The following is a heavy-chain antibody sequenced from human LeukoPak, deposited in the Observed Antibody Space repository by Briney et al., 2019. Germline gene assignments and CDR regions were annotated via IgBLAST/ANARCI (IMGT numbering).Heavy chain of an antibody. V-gene: IGHV3-21*01. J-gene: IGHJ4*02. CDR2: ISSSSSYI. Sequence: GGSLRLSCAASGFTFSSYGMHWVRQAPGKGLEWVSSISSSSSYIYYADSVKGRFTISRDNAKNSLYLQMNSLRAEDTAVYYCAREGVAPDDYWGQGTLVTVSS. CDR3: AREGVAPDDY. CDR1: GFTFSSYG. D-gene: IGHD3-3*01.